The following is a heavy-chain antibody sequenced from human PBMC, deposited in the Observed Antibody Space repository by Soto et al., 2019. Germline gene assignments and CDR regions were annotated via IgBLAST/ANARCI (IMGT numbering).Heavy chain of an antibody. J-gene: IGHJ4*02. CDR2: IYNSGST. D-gene: IGHD6-13*01. Sequence: SETLSLTCTVSGGSISTSSYYWGWIRQPPGKGLEWIGSIYNSGSTYYNPSLKSRVTISVDTSKNQFSLELSSVTAADTAVYYCARQTGYSSSWYPPKYYFDDWGQGTRVTVAS. CDR3: ARQTGYSSSWYPPKYYFDD. V-gene: IGHV4-39*01. CDR1: GGSISTSSYY.